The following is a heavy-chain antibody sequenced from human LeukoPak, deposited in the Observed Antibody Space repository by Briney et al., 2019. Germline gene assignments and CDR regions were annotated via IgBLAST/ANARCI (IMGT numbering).Heavy chain of an antibody. V-gene: IGHV3-53*01. J-gene: IGHJ3*02. CDR2: IYSGGGT. Sequence: SGGSLRLSCAASGFTVSSNYMNWVRQAPGKGLDWVPVIYSGGGTYYADSVMGRFTISRDNSKNTLYLQMNSLRAEDTAIYYCATFGSGSYLDAFDIWGQGTMVTVSS. D-gene: IGHD3-10*01. CDR1: GFTVSSNY. CDR3: ATFGSGSYLDAFDI.